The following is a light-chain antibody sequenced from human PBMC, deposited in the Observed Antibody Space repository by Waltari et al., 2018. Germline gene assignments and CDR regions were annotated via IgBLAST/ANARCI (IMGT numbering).Light chain of an antibody. CDR1: SSDVGSDYNY. V-gene: IGLV2-8*01. CDR3: SSYAGSNTDV. CDR2: AAS. J-gene: IGLJ1*01. Sequence: QSALTQPPSASGSPGQSLTISCTGTSSDVGSDYNYVSWYQQHPGKAPTLIVHAASQRPAGVPDRWCGSKAGNTASLTVSGLQAEGGADDGGSSYAGSNTDVFGTGTRVTV.